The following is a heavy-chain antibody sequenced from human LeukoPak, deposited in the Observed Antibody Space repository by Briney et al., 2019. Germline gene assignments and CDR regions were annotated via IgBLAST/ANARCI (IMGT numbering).Heavy chain of an antibody. J-gene: IGHJ4*02. Sequence: GASVKVSCKASGYTFTSYDINWVRQAPGQGLEWMGWISAYNGNTNYAQKLQGRVTMTTDTSTSTAYMELRSLRSDDTAVYYCARSPYYDSSGYQTINDYWGQGTLVTVSS. D-gene: IGHD3-22*01. CDR2: ISAYNGNT. V-gene: IGHV1-18*01. CDR1: GYTFTSYD. CDR3: ARSPYYDSSGYQTINDY.